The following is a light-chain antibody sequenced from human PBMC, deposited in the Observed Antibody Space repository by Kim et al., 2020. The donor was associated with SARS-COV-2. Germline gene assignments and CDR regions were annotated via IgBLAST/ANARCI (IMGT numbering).Light chain of an antibody. V-gene: IGLV1-44*01. CDR1: SSNIGSNN. CDR3: CSYAGSYTV. J-gene: IGLJ3*02. Sequence: TPGQRVTISCSGSSSNIGSNNLNWYQQVPGTAPKLLIYSNNQRPSGVPDRFSGSKSGTSASLAISGLQAEDEADYYCCSYAGSYTVFGGGTQLTVL. CDR2: SNN.